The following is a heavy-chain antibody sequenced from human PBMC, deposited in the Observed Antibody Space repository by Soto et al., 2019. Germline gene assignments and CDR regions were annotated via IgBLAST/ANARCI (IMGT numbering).Heavy chain of an antibody. Sequence: LSCAASGFTFSSYEMNWVRQAPGKGLEWVSYISSSGSTIYYADSVKGRFTISRDNAKNSLYLQMNSLRAEDTAVYYCARDGITIFAYAYYFDYWGQGTLVTVSS. CDR3: ARDGITIFAYAYYFDY. CDR1: GFTFSSYE. CDR2: ISSSGSTI. V-gene: IGHV3-48*03. J-gene: IGHJ4*02. D-gene: IGHD3-3*01.